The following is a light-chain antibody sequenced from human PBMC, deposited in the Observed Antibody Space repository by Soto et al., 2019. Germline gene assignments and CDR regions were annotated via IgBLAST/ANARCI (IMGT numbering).Light chain of an antibody. V-gene: IGLV2-23*01. Sequence: QSALTQPAPVSGSTGQSITISCTGTSSDVGSYNLVPWYQQHPGKAPKLMIYEGTKRPSGVSNRFSGSKSGNTASLTISGLQAEDEADYYCCSYAGSSFYVFGTGTKVTVL. CDR3: CSYAGSSFYV. CDR2: EGT. J-gene: IGLJ1*01. CDR1: SSDVGSYNL.